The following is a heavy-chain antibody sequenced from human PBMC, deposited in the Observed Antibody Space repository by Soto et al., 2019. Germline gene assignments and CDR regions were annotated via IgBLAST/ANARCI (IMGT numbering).Heavy chain of an antibody. CDR3: ARQIYHDSSAWD. CDR2: INPSGGST. D-gene: IGHD3-22*01. V-gene: IGHV1-46*04. Sequence: ASVKVSCKASGYTFTSYYMHWVRQAPGQGLEWMGIINPSGGSTSYASSVKGRFTISRDNAKNTLYLQMNSLRDEDTAVYFCARQIYHDSSAWDWGQGTLVTVSS. CDR1: GYTFTSYY. J-gene: IGHJ4*02.